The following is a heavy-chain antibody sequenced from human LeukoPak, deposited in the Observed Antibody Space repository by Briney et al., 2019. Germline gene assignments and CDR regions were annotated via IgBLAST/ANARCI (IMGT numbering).Heavy chain of an antibody. J-gene: IGHJ4*02. CDR2: IWKDGSNK. Sequence: GRSLRLSCAASGFAFSSSGMHWVRKATGKGLEWAHLIWKDGSNKYYADSVKGRFTISRDNSKTTLYPQTNSLTAEDTAVSYCALGELFPALDYWGKGTLVTVSS. CDR1: GFAFSSSG. CDR3: ALGELFPALDY. D-gene: IGHD3-10*01. V-gene: IGHV3-33*01.